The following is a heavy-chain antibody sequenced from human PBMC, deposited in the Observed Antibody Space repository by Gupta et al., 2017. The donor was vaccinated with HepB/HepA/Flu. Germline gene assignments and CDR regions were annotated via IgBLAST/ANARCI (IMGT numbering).Heavy chain of an antibody. Sequence: EVQLVESGGGLVQPGRSLRLSCTASGFTFGDYAMSWVRQAPGKGLEWVGFIRSKAYGGTTEYAASVKGRFTISRDDSKSIAYLQMNSLKTEDTAVYYCTRGGGSYDHWGPGTLVTVSS. D-gene: IGHD1-26*01. J-gene: IGHJ5*02. CDR3: TRGGGSYDH. CDR2: IRSKAYGGTT. CDR1: GFTFGDYA. V-gene: IGHV3-49*04.